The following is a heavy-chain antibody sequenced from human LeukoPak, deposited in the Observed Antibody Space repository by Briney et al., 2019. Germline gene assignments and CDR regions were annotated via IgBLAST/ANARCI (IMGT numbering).Heavy chain of an antibody. V-gene: IGHV4-4*09. Sequence: SETLSLTCTVSGSISSYYWSWIRQPPGKGLEWIGYIYTSWSTNYNPSLKSPSTISVDTSKNQFSLDLSSVTAADTAVYYCARQKCTSTSCLTKNAFDIWGQGTIVTVSS. CDR3: ARQKCTSTSCLTKNAFDI. D-gene: IGHD2-2*01. CDR1: GSISSYY. J-gene: IGHJ3*02. CDR2: IYTSWST.